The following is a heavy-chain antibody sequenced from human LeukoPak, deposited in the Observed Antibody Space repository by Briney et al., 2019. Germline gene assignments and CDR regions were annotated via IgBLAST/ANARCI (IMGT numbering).Heavy chain of an antibody. CDR1: GFTFSSYG. D-gene: IGHD3-22*01. CDR3: AKDLWASDDSYYYYYGMDV. Sequence: GRSLRLSCAASGFTFSSYGMHWVRQAPGKGLEWVAVISYDGSNKYYADSVKGRFTISRDNSKNTLYLQMNSLRAEDTAVYYCAKDLWASDDSYYYYYGMDVWGQGTTVTVSS. CDR2: ISYDGSNK. V-gene: IGHV3-30*18. J-gene: IGHJ6*02.